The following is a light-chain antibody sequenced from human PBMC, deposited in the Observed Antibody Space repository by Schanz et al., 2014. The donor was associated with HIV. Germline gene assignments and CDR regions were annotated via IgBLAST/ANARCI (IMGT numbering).Light chain of an antibody. CDR2: ALN. CDR1: SSDIG. Sequence: QSALTQPPSASGSPGQSVAISCTGASSDIGVSWYQQYPGNAPKLMIFALNRRTSGVPDRFSGAKSGNTAFLLISGLQDEDEADYYCSSYTSSSTWVFGGGTKLTVL. CDR3: SSYTSSSTWV. V-gene: IGLV2-8*01. J-gene: IGLJ3*02.